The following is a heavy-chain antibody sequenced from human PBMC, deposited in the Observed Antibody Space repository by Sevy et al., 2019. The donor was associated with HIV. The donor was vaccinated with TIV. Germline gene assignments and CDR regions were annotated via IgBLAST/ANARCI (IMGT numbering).Heavy chain of an antibody. CDR3: ARSLPDTADFDF. D-gene: IGHD5-18*01. Sequence: SETLSLTCTVSGGSISNYYWSWIRQPAGKGLEWIGRIYTSGNTNYNPSLKSRVTMSVDTSKNQFSLKLTSVPAADTAIYYCARSLPDTADFDFWGQGTLVTVSS. CDR1: GGSISNYY. J-gene: IGHJ4*02. V-gene: IGHV4-4*07. CDR2: IYTSGNT.